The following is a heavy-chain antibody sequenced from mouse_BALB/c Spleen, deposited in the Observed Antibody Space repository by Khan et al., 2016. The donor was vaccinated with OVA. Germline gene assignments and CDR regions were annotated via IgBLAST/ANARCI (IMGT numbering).Heavy chain of an antibody. CDR1: GYTFTDYV. V-gene: IGHV1-77*01. CDR2: IYPGSGTT. CDR3: AKNYASWFAY. J-gene: IGHJ3*01. Sequence: QVQLKESGPELVKPGGSVKMSCKASGYTFTDYVINWVKQRNGQGLEWIGEIYPGSGTTYYNEKFKGKATLSADKSSNTAYMPLSSLTSEDSAGYFCAKNYASWFAYWGQGTLVTVSA.